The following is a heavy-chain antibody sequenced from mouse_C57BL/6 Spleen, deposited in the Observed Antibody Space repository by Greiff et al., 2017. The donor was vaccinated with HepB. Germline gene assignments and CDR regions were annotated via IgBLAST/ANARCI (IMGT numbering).Heavy chain of an antibody. CDR1: GSTFTSYW. CDR3: ARSSGGDSSGYFAY. J-gene: IGHJ3*01. CDR2: IDPSDSYT. D-gene: IGHD3-2*02. V-gene: IGHV1-69*01. Sequence: QVHVKQPGAELVMPGASVKLSCKASGSTFTSYWMHWVKQRPGQGLVWIGEIDPSDSYTNYNQKFKGKSTLTVDKSSSTAYMQLSSLTSEDSAVYYCARSSGGDSSGYFAYWGQGTLVTVSA.